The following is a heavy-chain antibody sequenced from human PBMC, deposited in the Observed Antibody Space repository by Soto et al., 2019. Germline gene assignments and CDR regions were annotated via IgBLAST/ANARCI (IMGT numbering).Heavy chain of an antibody. CDR1: GYTFSSYY. V-gene: IGHV1-46*01. J-gene: IGHJ4*02. D-gene: IGHD4-17*01. CDR2: INPSGGGT. Sequence: QVQLVQSGAEVKKPGASVKVSCKASGYTFSSYYMHWVRQAPGQGYEWMGIINPSGGGTTYAQKFQVRVTMARDTSTSTVDMELSSLRSEDTAVYYCARYDYDGYYFDYWGQGTLVTVSS. CDR3: ARYDYDGYYFDY.